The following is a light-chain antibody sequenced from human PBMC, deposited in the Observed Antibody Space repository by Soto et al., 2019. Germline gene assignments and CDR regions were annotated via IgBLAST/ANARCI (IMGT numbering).Light chain of an antibody. CDR2: GAS. CDR1: QSVGSN. J-gene: IGKJ5*01. Sequence: EIVMTQSPATLSASPGERATLSCRASQSVGSNLGWYQQKPGQAPRLLIYGASTKATGIPDRFSGSGSGTEFTITISSLQSEDFAFDYCQCCDNWSAFGQGTRLEIK. CDR3: QCCDNWSA. V-gene: IGKV3D-15*01.